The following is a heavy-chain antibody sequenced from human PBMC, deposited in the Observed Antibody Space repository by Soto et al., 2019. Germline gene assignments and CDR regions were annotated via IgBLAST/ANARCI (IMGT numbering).Heavy chain of an antibody. D-gene: IGHD4-17*01. J-gene: IGHJ3*02. CDR1: GGSFSGYY. CDR2: INHSGST. Sequence: SETLSLTCAVYGGSFSGYYWSWIRQPPGKGLEWIGEINHSGSTNYNPSLKSRVTISVDTSKNQFSLKLSSVTAADTAVYYCARGLRQAARGFDIWGQGTMVTVSS. CDR3: ARGLRQAARGFDI. V-gene: IGHV4-34*01.